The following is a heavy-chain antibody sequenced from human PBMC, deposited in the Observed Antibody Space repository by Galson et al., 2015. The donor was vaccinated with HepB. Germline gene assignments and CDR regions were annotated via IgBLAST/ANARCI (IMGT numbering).Heavy chain of an antibody. J-gene: IGHJ4*02. D-gene: IGHD5-18*01. CDR3: ARLPLVDAALLESDY. Sequence: SVKVSCKASGYTFSNYDIHWVRQATGRGLEWMGWMNPNSGNTRYAQNFQGRVTMTMDMSITTAYMELSSLKSEDTGVYYCARLPLVDAALLESDYWGQGTLVTVSS. CDR1: GYTFSNYD. V-gene: IGHV1-8*01. CDR2: MNPNSGNT.